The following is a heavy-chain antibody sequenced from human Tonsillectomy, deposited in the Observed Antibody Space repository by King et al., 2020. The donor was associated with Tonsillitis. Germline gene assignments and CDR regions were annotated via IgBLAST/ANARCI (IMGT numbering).Heavy chain of an antibody. D-gene: IGHD6-6*01. CDR3: TRARAVRRYYYYYYMDV. CDR1: GFTFGDYA. CDR2: IRRESYGGTT. Sequence: VQLVESGGGLVQPGRSLRLSCTASGFTFGDYAMNWVRQAPGKGLEWVGFIRRESYGGTTECAASVKGRFTISRDDSKSIAYLQINSLKTEDTAVYYCTRARAVRRYYYYYYMDVWGKGTTVTVSS. V-gene: IGHV3-49*04. J-gene: IGHJ6*03.